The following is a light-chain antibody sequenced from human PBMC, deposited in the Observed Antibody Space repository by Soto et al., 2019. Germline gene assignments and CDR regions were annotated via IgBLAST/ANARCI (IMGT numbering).Light chain of an antibody. CDR3: QRSDSLPIT. CDR2: DAS. Sequence: DIQMTQSPSSLSASVGDRVTITCRASQDISNYLNWYQQRPGKAPKLLIYDASNLERGVPSRFSGTRSGTHFTFAITSLQPEDVATYYCQRSDSLPITFGRGTRLEI. CDR1: QDISNY. J-gene: IGKJ5*01. V-gene: IGKV1-33*01.